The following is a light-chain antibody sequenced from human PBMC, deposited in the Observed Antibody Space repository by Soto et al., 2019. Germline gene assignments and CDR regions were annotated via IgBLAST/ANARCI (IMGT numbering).Light chain of an antibody. V-gene: IGLV1-40*01. CDR2: GNN. CDR1: SANIGAGFD. CDR3: SSYTSSSSYV. J-gene: IGLJ1*01. Sequence: QLVLTQPPSVSGAPGQRVTISCTGSSANIGAGFDVHWYQQLPGTAPELLIYGNNNRPSGVPDRFSGSKSGTSASLAITGLQAEDEADYYCSSYTSSSSYVFGTGTKLTVL.